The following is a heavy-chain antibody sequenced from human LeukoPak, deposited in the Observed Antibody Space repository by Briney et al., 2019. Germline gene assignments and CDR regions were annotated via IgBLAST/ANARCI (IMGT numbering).Heavy chain of an antibody. CDR3: ARDHYGSGSYNTGMDV. CDR1: EFSFSSKT. V-gene: IGHV3-30*04. J-gene: IGHJ6*02. CDR2: ISFHGGNE. Sequence: GGSLRLSCAASEFSFSSKTMHWVRQAPGKGLEWVSMISFHGGNENYADSVRGRFTISRDNSKNTLYLQMNSLRAEDTAVYYCARDHYGSGSYNTGMDVWGQGTTVTVSS. D-gene: IGHD3-10*01.